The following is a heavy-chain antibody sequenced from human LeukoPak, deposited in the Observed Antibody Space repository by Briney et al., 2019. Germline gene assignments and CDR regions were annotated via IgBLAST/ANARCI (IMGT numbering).Heavy chain of an antibody. J-gene: IGHJ3*02. D-gene: IGHD6-13*01. CDR2: IYYSGST. CDR3: ASPIAAAGSDAFDI. CDR1: GGSISSYY. Sequence: SETLSLTCTVSGGSISSYYWSWIRQPPGKGLEWIGYIYYSGSTNYNPSLKSRVTISVDTSKNQFSLKLTSVTAADTAVYYCASPIAAAGSDAFDIWGQGTMVTVSS. V-gene: IGHV4-59*01.